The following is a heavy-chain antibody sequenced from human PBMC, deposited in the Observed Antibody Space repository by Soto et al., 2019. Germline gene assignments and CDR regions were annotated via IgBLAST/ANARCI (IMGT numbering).Heavy chain of an antibody. J-gene: IGHJ5*02. CDR3: AINSQLGYSYGWFYP. V-gene: IGHV1-3*01. D-gene: IGHD5-18*01. CDR1: GYTFTSYA. CDR2: INAGNGNT. Sequence: ASVKVSCKASGYTFTSYAMHWVRQAPGQRLEWMGWINAGNGNTKYSQKFQGRVTITRDTSASTAYMELSSLRSEDTAVYYCAINSQLGYSYGWFYPWGQGTLVTVSS.